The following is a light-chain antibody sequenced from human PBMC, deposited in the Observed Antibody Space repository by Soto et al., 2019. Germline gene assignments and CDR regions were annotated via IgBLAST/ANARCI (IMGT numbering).Light chain of an antibody. CDR1: SSNIGAGFD. CDR3: QSFDSTLSGFV. CDR2: GNN. V-gene: IGLV1-40*01. J-gene: IGLJ1*01. Sequence: QSVLTQAPSVSGAPGQRVTISCTGASSNIGAGFDVHWYQLLPGTAPKLLISGNNNRPSGVPDRFSGSKSGTSASLAITGLHAEDEADYYCQSFDSTLSGFVFGTGTKLTVL.